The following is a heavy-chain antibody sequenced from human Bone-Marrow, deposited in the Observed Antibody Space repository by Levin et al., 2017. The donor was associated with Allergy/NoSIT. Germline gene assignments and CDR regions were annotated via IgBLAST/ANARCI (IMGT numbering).Heavy chain of an antibody. CDR1: GFTFSRYS. J-gene: IGHJ4*02. CDR3: ARELYGDYGFDY. CDR2: INSDGSST. V-gene: IGHV3-74*01. Sequence: TGESLKISCAASGFTFSRYSMHWVRQAPGKGLVWVSRINSDGSSTSYADSVKGRFTISRDNAKNTLYLQMNSLRAEDTAVYYCARELYGDYGFDYWGQGTLVTVSS. D-gene: IGHD4-17*01.